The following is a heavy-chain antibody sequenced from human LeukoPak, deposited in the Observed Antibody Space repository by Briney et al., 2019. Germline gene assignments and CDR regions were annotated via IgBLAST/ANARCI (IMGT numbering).Heavy chain of an antibody. Sequence: GGSLRLSCAASGFTFDDYAMHWGRQAPGKGMEWVSLISGDGGSTYYADSVKGRFTISRDNSKNSLYLQMNSLRTEDTALYYCAKDQGSSGWTRPFDYWGEGTLVTVSS. D-gene: IGHD6-19*01. J-gene: IGHJ4*02. CDR1: GFTFDDYA. V-gene: IGHV3-43*02. CDR2: ISGDGGST. CDR3: AKDQGSSGWTRPFDY.